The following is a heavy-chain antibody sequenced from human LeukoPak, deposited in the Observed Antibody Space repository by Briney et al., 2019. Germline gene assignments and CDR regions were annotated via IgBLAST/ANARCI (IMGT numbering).Heavy chain of an antibody. D-gene: IGHD2-2*02. J-gene: IGHJ4*02. Sequence: GGSLRLSCVASGFIFRDYTMNWVRQAPGKGLEWLSYITSSSNTIYYADSVKGRFTISRDNAKDSLYLQLNSLRDEDTAVYYCARRGCTSTSCYTYFDSWGQGTLVTVSS. CDR3: ARRGCTSTSCYTYFDS. CDR1: GFIFRDYT. V-gene: IGHV3-48*02. CDR2: ITSSSNTI.